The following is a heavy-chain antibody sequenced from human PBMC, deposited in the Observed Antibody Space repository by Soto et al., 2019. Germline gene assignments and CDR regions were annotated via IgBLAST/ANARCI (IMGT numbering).Heavy chain of an antibody. D-gene: IGHD6-13*01. CDR1: GCSISSYY. Sequence: SETLSLTCTFSGCSISSYYWSWIRQPPGKGLEWIGYIYYSGSTNYNPSLKSRVTISVDTSKNQFSLKLSSVTAADTAVYYCARDGQQQLFDYWGQGTLVTVSS. J-gene: IGHJ4*02. CDR3: ARDGQQQLFDY. V-gene: IGHV4-59*01. CDR2: IYYSGST.